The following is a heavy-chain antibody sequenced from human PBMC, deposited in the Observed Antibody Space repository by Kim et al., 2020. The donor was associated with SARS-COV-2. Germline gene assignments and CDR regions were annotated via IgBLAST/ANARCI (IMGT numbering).Heavy chain of an antibody. Sequence: ASVKVSCKASGYTFTGYYMHWVRQAPGQGLEWMGRINPNSGGTNYAQKFQGRVTMTRDTSISTAYMELSRLRSDDTAVYYCAREIPPPVYCSSTSCYTLKSYYYYGMDVWGQGTTVTVSS. CDR1: GYTFTGYY. CDR3: AREIPPPVYCSSTSCYTLKSYYYYGMDV. J-gene: IGHJ6*02. V-gene: IGHV1-2*06. CDR2: INPNSGGT. D-gene: IGHD2-2*02.